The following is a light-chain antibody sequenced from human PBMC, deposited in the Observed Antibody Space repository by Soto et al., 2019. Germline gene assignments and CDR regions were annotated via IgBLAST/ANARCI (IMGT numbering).Light chain of an antibody. CDR3: SSYTTNNSPHV. V-gene: IGLV2-14*01. CDR1: SSDVGGFNY. Sequence: QSVLTQPASVSGSPGQSITISCTGTSSDVGGFNYVSWYQQYPGKAPKLIIYEVSNRPSGVSRRFSGSKSGNTASLIISGLQAEDEADYYCSSYTTNNSPHVFGAGTKVTVL. CDR2: EVS. J-gene: IGLJ1*01.